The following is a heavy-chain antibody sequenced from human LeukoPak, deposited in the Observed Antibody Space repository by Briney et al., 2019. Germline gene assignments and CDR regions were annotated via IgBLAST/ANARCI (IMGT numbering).Heavy chain of an antibody. D-gene: IGHD6-19*01. CDR1: DDSIYSNKW. J-gene: IGHJ4*02. V-gene: IGHV4-4*02. CDR2: VSQTGTT. CDR3: ASHMAVPGTRGFDD. Sequence: SGTLSLTCAVFDDSIYSNKWWSWVRPPPGKGLEWIGEVSQTGTTYYDPSLTGRITISVDRSRNQFSLTLRSAPTADTGVYYCASHMAVPGTRGFDDWGQGIPVTVSS.